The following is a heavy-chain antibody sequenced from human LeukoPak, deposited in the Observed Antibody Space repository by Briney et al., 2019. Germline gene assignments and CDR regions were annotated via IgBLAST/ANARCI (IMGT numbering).Heavy chain of an antibody. J-gene: IGHJ4*02. V-gene: IGHV3-13*01. D-gene: IGHD5-18*01. CDR1: GFTFSSYD. CDR3: ARMGDTAGFDY. CDR2: IGTAGDT. Sequence: GGSLRLSCAASGFTFSSYDMHWVRQATGKGLEWVSAIGTAGDTYYPGSVKGRFTISRENAKNSLYLQMNSLRAEDTAVYYCARMGDTAGFDYWGQGTLVTVSS.